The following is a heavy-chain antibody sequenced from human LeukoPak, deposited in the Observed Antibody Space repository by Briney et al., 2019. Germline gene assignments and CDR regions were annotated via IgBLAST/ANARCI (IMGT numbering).Heavy chain of an antibody. D-gene: IGHD1-7*01. V-gene: IGHV1-2*02. CDR1: GYIFTGYY. J-gene: IGHJ6*02. Sequence: ASVKVSCKASGYIFTGYYMHWVRQAPGQGLEWMGWINPNSGGTNYAQKFQGRVTTTRDTSITTVYMELTRPRFDDTAVYYCARGRIVGTNANYYYYGMSVWGQGTTVTVSS. CDR2: INPNSGGT. CDR3: ARGRIVGTNANYYYYGMSV.